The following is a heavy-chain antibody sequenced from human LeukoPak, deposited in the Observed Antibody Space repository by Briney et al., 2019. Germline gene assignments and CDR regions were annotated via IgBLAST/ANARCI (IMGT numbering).Heavy chain of an antibody. J-gene: IGHJ5*02. CDR2: ISRSGSTI. D-gene: IGHD3-22*01. CDR1: GFTFSDYY. CDR3: ARARSQNYYDSSGYYDWFDP. V-gene: IGHV3-11*04. Sequence: GGSLRLSCAASGFTFSDYYMSWIRQAPGKGLEWVSYISRSGSTIYYADSVKGRFTISRDNAKNSLYLQMNSLRAEDTAVYYCARARSQNYYDSSGYYDWFDPWGQGTLVTVSS.